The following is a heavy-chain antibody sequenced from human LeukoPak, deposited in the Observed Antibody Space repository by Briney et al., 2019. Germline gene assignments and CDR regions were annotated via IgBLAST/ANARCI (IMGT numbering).Heavy chain of an antibody. V-gene: IGHV1-18*01. Sequence: GASVKVSCKASGYTFTNYGISWVRQAPGQGLEWMGWISAYNGNTNYAQKLQGRVTMTTDTSTSTAYMELRSLRSDDTAVYYCARDRSGYSYGPGVFDIWGQGTMVTVSS. D-gene: IGHD5-18*01. CDR3: ARDRSGYSYGPGVFDI. J-gene: IGHJ3*02. CDR2: ISAYNGNT. CDR1: GYTFTNYG.